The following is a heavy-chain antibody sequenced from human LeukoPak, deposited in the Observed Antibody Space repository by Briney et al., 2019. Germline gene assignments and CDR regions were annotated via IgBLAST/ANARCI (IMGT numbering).Heavy chain of an antibody. Sequence: GGSLRLSCAASGFTFSSYWMSWVRQAPGKGLEWVANIKQDGSEKYYVDSVKGRFTISRDNAKNSLYLQMNSLRAEDTAVYYCGRAPVFNWNDLPDYWGQGTLVTVSS. CDR2: IKQDGSEK. V-gene: IGHV3-7*01. CDR3: GRAPVFNWNDLPDY. CDR1: GFTFSSYW. D-gene: IGHD1-20*01. J-gene: IGHJ4*02.